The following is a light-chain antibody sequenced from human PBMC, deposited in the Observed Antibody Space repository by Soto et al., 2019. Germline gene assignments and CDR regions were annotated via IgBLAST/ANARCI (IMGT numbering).Light chain of an antibody. CDR1: LSVSSSY. CDR2: GES. CDR3: KQYGSSPWP. J-gene: IGKJ1*01. Sequence: TRGSGNMCLSSGRGTAFTSMVSLSVSSSYLAWYQQNTGQAPRLLIYGESSRATGIPDRLSGSGSGTDFTLTISRLETEELAVYDCKQYGSSPWPVGEGTKGDIK. V-gene: IGKV3-20*01.